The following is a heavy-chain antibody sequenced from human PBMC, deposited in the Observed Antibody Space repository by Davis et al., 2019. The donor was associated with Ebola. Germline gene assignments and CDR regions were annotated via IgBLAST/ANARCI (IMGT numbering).Heavy chain of an antibody. D-gene: IGHD2-2*01. V-gene: IGHV1-8*01. CDR2: MNPNSGNT. Sequence: ASVKVSCKASGYTFTSYDINWVRQPTGQGLEWMGWMNPNSGNTGYAQKFQGRVTMTRNTSISTAYMELSSLRSEDTAVYYCARGRIVVVPALNWFDPWGQGTLVTVSS. CDR3: ARGRIVVVPALNWFDP. CDR1: GYTFTSYD. J-gene: IGHJ5*02.